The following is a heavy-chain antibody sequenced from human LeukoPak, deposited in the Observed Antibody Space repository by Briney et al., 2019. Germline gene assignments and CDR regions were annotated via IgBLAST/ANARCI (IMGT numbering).Heavy chain of an antibody. CDR2: IIPILGIA. CDR1: GGTFISYA. J-gene: IGHJ4*02. Sequence: SVKVSCKASGGTFISYAISWVRQAPGQGLEWMGRIIPILGIANYAQKFQGRVRITADKSTSTAYMELSSLRSEDTAVYYCASVLRFLEWLLYWGQGTLVTVSS. CDR3: ASVLRFLEWLLY. D-gene: IGHD3-3*01. V-gene: IGHV1-69*04.